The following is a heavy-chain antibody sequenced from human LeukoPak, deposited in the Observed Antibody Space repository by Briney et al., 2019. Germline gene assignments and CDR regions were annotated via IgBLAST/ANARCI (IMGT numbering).Heavy chain of an antibody. D-gene: IGHD2-2*01. CDR3: ASGACSSSSCYAGAY. J-gene: IGHJ4*02. CDR1: GSTFGSFE. Sequence: GGSLRLSCADSGSTFGSFEMNWVRQAPGKGLEWISYISSSGSTIYYADSVKGRFTISRDNAKNSLYLQMNSLRAEDTAVYYCASGACSSSSCYAGAYWGQGTLVTVSS. CDR2: ISSSGSTI. V-gene: IGHV3-48*03.